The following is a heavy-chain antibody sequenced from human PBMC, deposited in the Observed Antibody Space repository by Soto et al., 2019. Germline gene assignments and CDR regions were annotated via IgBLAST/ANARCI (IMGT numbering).Heavy chain of an antibody. CDR3: ARFTGEAAGTPRLFPY. CDR2: INAGNGNT. Sequence: ASVKVSCKASGYTFTSYAMHWVRQAPGQRLEWMGWINAGNGNTKYSQKFQGRVTITRDTSASTAYMELSSLRSEDTAVYYCARFTGEAAGTPRLFPYWGKETLVPFS. V-gene: IGHV1-3*01. J-gene: IGHJ4*02. CDR1: GYTFTSYA. D-gene: IGHD6-25*01.